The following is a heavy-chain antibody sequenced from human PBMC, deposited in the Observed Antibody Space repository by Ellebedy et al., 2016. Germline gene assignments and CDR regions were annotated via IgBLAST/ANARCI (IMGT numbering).Heavy chain of an antibody. J-gene: IGHJ3*02. D-gene: IGHD2-8*02. CDR1: GGSITSHY. CDR3: ARWCTGNNCNNAFEI. CDR2: GHYSGAT. V-gene: IGHV4-59*11. Sequence: GSLRLSCTVSGGSITSHYWNWIRRPPGKGLEWIGYGHYSGATQYNPSLKSRVTVTVDTSNNQFSLELSSVTAADTAVYYCARWCTGNNCNNAFEIWGQGTMVTVSS.